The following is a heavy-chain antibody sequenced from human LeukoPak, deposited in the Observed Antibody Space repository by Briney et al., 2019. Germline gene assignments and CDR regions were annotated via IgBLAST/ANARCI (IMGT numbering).Heavy chain of an antibody. CDR2: ISNSGRTI. J-gene: IGHJ4*02. V-gene: IGHV3-11*01. D-gene: IGHD6-13*01. Sequence: GGSLRLSCVASGFTFRGYYMTWIRQAPGKGLECVSYISNSGRTIYYAGSVKGRFTISRDNSKNTLYLQMNSLRAEDTAVYYCAVQRTLWQQVLDHWGQGTLVTVSS. CDR3: AVQRTLWQQVLDH. CDR1: GFTFRGYY.